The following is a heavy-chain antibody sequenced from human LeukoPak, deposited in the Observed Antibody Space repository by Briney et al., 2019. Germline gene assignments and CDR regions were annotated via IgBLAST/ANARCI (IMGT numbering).Heavy chain of an antibody. Sequence: PGGSLRLSCAGSGFIFSDYYMTWIRQAPGKGLEWVSYISSIGSTINYADSVKGRFTISRDNAKNSLYLQMNSLRAEDTAVYYCANGGTYSSGPWGQGTLVTVSS. D-gene: IGHD3-22*01. CDR1: GFIFSDYY. V-gene: IGHV3-11*04. CDR3: ANGGTYSSGP. J-gene: IGHJ5*02. CDR2: ISSIGSTI.